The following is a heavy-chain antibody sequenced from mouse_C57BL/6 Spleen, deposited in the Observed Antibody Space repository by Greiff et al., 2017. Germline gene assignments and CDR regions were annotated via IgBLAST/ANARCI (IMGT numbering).Heavy chain of an antibody. V-gene: IGHV2-5*01. J-gene: IGHJ1*03. CDR1: GFSLTSYG. Sequence: QVQLKESGPGLVQPSQSLSITCTVSGFSLTSYGVHWVRQSPGKGLEWLGVIWRGGSTDYNAAFMSRLSITQDNSKSQVFFKMNSLQADDTAIYYCAKGDYYYGSSYGYFDVWGTGTTVTVSS. CDR3: AKGDYYYGSSYGYFDV. CDR2: IWRGGST. D-gene: IGHD1-1*01.